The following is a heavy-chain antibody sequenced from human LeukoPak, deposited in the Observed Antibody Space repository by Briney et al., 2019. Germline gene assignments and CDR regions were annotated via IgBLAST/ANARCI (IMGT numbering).Heavy chain of an antibody. D-gene: IGHD6-6*01. J-gene: IGHJ3*02. CDR1: EFTFTSYE. CDR2: ISSSGNNI. CDR3: ARGPSIAARYDAFDI. V-gene: IGHV3-48*03. Sequence: GGSLRLSCAASEFTFTSYELNWVRQAPGKGLEWVSYISSSGNNISYAESVKGRFTISRDNAKNSLYLQVIRLRAEDTAVYYCARGPSIAARYDAFDIWGQGTMVTVSS.